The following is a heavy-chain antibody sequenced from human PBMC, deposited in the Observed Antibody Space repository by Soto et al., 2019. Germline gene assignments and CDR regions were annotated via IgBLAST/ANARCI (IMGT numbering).Heavy chain of an antibody. Sequence: GGSLRLSCAASGFTFSSYAMSWVRQAPGKGLEWVSVITDGGGSKYYADSVKGRFTISRDNSKNTLYLQMNSLRAEDTAVYYCAKMADFWSGYRSWFDPWGQGTLVTVSS. CDR2: ITDGGGSK. V-gene: IGHV3-23*01. CDR1: GFTFSSYA. J-gene: IGHJ5*02. D-gene: IGHD3-3*01. CDR3: AKMADFWSGYRSWFDP.